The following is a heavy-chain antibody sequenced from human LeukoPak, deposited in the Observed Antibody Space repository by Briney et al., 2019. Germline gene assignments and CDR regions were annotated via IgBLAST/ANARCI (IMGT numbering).Heavy chain of an antibody. V-gene: IGHV3-21*01. CDR1: GFTFSSYG. CDR3: ARAEQQLAYFDY. J-gene: IGHJ4*02. D-gene: IGHD6-13*01. Sequence: PGGSLRLSCAASGFTFSSYGMHWVRQAPGKGLEWVSSISSSSSYIYYADSVKGRFTISRDNAKNSLYLQMNSLRAEDTAVYYCARAEQQLAYFDYWGQGTLVTVSS. CDR2: ISSSSSYI.